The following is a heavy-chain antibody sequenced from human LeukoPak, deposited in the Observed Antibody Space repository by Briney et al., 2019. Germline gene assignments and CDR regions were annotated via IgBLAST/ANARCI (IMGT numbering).Heavy chain of an antibody. D-gene: IGHD3-10*01. V-gene: IGHV3-23*01. J-gene: IGHJ4*02. CDR1: GFTFSTFA. CDR3: AKRRMVRWGDFDY. CDR2: ISGSGIRT. Sequence: PGGSLRLSCAASGFTFSTFAMGWVRQAPGKGLEWVSGISGSGIRTYYADSVKGRFTISRDHSKNTLYLQMNSLRAEDTAVYYCAKRRMVRWGDFDYWGQGTLVTVSS.